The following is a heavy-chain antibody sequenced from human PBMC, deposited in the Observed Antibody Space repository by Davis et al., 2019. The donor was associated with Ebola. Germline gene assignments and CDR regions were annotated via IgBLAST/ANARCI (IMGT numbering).Heavy chain of an antibody. CDR1: GYTFTSYA. CDR3: AREGGDCSSTSCYAEN. V-gene: IGHV1-69*13. Sequence: SVKVSCKASGYTFTSYAISWVRQAPGQGLEWMGGIIPIFGTANYAQKFQGRVTITADESTSTAYMELSSLRSEDTAVYYCAREGGDCSSTSCYAENWGQGTLVTVSS. J-gene: IGHJ4*02. D-gene: IGHD2-2*01. CDR2: IIPIFGTA.